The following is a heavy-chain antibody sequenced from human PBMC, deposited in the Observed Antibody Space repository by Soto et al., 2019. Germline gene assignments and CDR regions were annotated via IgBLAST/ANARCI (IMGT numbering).Heavy chain of an antibody. V-gene: IGHV3-30*18. Sequence: GSLGLSCAASGFTFSSYAMHGVRRTPGKGLECVALISYDGINKYYADSVKGRFTVSRDNSKSTLYLQMNSLSAEDTAVYYCVKDGVSGWSDYFFDYWGQGTLVTVSS. CDR2: ISYDGINK. D-gene: IGHD6-19*01. J-gene: IGHJ4*02. CDR3: VKDGVSGWSDYFFDY. CDR1: GFTFSSYA.